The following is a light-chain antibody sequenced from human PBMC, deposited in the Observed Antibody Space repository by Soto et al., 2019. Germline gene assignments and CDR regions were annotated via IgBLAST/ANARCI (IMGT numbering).Light chain of an antibody. CDR3: HKYHSAPRT. CDR2: AAS. J-gene: IGKJ1*01. V-gene: IGKV1-27*01. CDR1: QGISYY. Sequence: DIQMTQSPSSLSASVGDRVTITCRANQGISYYLAWYQQKQGKAPKLLIYAASTLQSGVPSRFSGSGSGTDFTLTISSLQPDDLATYYCHKYHSAPRTFGQGTKVEIK.